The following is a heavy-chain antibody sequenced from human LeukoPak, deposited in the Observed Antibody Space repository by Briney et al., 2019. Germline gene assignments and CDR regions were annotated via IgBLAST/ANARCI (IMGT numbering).Heavy chain of an antibody. CDR1: GFTFTHYG. J-gene: IGHJ4*02. CDR2: LTSSGAST. CDR3: ARRRDSGSLQHFDY. Sequence: PGGSLRLSCAASGFTFTHYGMNWVRQVPGKGLEWVSGLTSSGASTYYADSVKGRFTISRDNSKNTVYLQINSLTAEDTAVYYCARRRDSGSLQHFDYWGQGTLVTVSS. V-gene: IGHV3-23*01. D-gene: IGHD1-26*01.